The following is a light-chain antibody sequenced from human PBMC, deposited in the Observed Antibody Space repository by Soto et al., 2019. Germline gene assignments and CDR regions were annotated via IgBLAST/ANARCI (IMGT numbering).Light chain of an antibody. CDR3: CSYPASSTAPYV. CDR1: SGDVGVSNS. J-gene: IGLJ1*01. CDR2: DVS. Sequence: QSALTQPASVSGSPGQSITISCSGTSGDVGVSNSVSWYQQHPGKVPKVIIYDVSYRPSGISNRFSGSKSGNTASLTISGLQAEDEAEYYCCSYPASSTAPYVFGSGTKVTVL. V-gene: IGLV2-14*01.